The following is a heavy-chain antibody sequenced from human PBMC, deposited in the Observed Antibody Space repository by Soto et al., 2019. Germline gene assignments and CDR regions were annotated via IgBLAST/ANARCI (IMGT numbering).Heavy chain of an antibody. CDR2: IKSKPDGGTT. CDR1: RFTFSNAW. V-gene: IGHV3-15*01. J-gene: IGHJ5*02. CDR3: ATTAGPYCSGGSCYSTPP. Sequence: EVQLVESGGGLVKPGGSLGLSCAASRFTFSNAWMSWVRQAPGKGLEWVGRIKSKPDGGTTDYAAPVKGRFTISRDDSKNTLYLQMNSLKTEDTAVYYCATTAGPYCSGGSCYSTPPWGQGTLVTVSS. D-gene: IGHD2-15*01.